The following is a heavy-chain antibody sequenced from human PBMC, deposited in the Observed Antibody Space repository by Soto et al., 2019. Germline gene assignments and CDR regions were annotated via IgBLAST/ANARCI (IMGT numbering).Heavy chain of an antibody. CDR2: ISGSGDRT. J-gene: IGHJ4*02. CDR1: VFTFISCA. D-gene: IGHD6-19*01. Sequence: GWSLRLSCAASVFTFISCAMSWVRQAPGKGLEWVSTISGSGDRTYYADSVKGRFTLSRDNSKNTLFLQMNSLRVEDTAVYYCADMLAVPGYYFDSWGQGTLVTVSS. CDR3: ADMLAVPGYYFDS. V-gene: IGHV3-23*01.